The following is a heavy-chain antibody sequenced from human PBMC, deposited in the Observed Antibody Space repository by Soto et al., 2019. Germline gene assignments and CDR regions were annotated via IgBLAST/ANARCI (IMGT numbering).Heavy chain of an antibody. J-gene: IGHJ6*02. V-gene: IGHV1-69*06. D-gene: IGHD3-3*01. Sequence: QVQLVQSGAEVKKPGSSVKVSCKASGGTFSSYAISWVRQAPGQGLVWMGGIIPIFGTANYAQKFQGRVTITAEKSTSTVYMELSSLRSEDTAVYYCASRPYYDFLPGMDVWGQGTTVTVSS. CDR2: IIPIFGTA. CDR1: GGTFSSYA. CDR3: ASRPYYDFLPGMDV.